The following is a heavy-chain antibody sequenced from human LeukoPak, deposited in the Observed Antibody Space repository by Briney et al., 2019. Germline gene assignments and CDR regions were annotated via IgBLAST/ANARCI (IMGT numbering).Heavy chain of an antibody. D-gene: IGHD2-2*01. Sequence: GASVKVSCKVSGYTLTELSMYWVRQAPGKGLEWMGGFDPEDGETIYAQKFQGRVTMTEDTSTDTAYMELSSLRSEDTAVYYCATDLGVGYCSSTSCYITDYWGQGTLVTVSS. J-gene: IGHJ4*02. CDR1: GYTLTELS. CDR2: FDPEDGET. V-gene: IGHV1-24*01. CDR3: ATDLGVGYCSSTSCYITDY.